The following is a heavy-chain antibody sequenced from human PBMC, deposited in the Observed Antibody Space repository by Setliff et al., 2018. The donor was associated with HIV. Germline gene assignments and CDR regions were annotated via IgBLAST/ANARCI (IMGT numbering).Heavy chain of an antibody. CDR3: ARDPQDTRGWYIYYFDY. J-gene: IGHJ4*02. CDR1: AYTFTSHG. D-gene: IGHD6-19*01. Sequence: ASVKVSCKASAYTFTSHGISWVRQAPGQGLEWMGWISAYNGNTNYAQKFLGRVTMDTDTSTNTAYMELKSLRSDDTAVYYCARDPQDTRGWYIYYFDYWGQGTLVTVSS. CDR2: ISAYNGNT. V-gene: IGHV1-18*01.